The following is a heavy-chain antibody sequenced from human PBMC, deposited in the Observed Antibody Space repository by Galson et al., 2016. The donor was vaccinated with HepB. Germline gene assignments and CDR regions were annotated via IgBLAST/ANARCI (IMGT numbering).Heavy chain of an antibody. V-gene: IGHV4-39*01. J-gene: IGHJ5*02. D-gene: IGHD1-26*01. Sequence: LTCTVSGGSISGTDYYWGWIRQPPGKGLEWIGSYYYSGSTYYKPSLKSRVTISVDMSKNQFSLKVNSVTAADTAVYYCASGRPKYTGRDNWFDPWGQGTLVTVSS. CDR2: YYYSGST. CDR3: ASGRPKYTGRDNWFDP. CDR1: GGSISGTDYY.